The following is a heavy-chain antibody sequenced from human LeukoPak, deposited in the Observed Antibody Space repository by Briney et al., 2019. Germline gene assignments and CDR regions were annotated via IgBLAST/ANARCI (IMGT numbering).Heavy chain of an antibody. Sequence: SETLSLTCTVSGGSISSYYWSWIRQPPGKGLEWIGYIYYSGSTNYNPSLKSRVTISVDTSKNQFSLKLSSVTAADTAVYYCARNPVSSSPPTDNWFDPWGQGTLVTVSS. D-gene: IGHD6-6*01. CDR2: IYYSGST. J-gene: IGHJ5*02. CDR1: GGSISSYY. V-gene: IGHV4-59*12. CDR3: ARNPVSSSPPTDNWFDP.